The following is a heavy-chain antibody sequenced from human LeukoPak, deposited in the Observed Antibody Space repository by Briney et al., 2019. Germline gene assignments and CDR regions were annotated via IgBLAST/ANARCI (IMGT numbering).Heavy chain of an antibody. D-gene: IGHD3-22*01. CDR1: GFTFSSYG. Sequence: QPGGSLRLSCAASGFTFSSYGMHWVRQAPGKGLEWVAVIWYDGSNKYYADSAKGRFTISRDNSKNTLYLQMNSLRAEDTAVYYCARGGYYYDSSGSPPYWGQGTLVTVSS. CDR3: ARGGYYYDSSGSPPY. J-gene: IGHJ4*02. CDR2: IWYDGSNK. V-gene: IGHV3-30*19.